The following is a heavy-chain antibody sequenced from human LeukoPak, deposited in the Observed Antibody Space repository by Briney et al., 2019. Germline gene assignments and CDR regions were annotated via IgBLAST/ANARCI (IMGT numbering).Heavy chain of an antibody. CDR1: GYTFTSYG. Sequence: ASVKVSCKSSGYTFTSYGISWVRQAPGQGLEWMGWISAYNGNTNYAQKLQGRVTMTTDTSTSTAYMELRSLRSDDTAVYCCARADGRVTTDGWFDPWGQGTLVTVSS. CDR3: ARADGRVTTDGWFDP. J-gene: IGHJ5*02. CDR2: ISAYNGNT. D-gene: IGHD4-11*01. V-gene: IGHV1-18*01.